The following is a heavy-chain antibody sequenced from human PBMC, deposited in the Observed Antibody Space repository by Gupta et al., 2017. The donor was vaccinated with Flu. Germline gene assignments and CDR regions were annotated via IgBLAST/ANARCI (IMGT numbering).Heavy chain of an antibody. CDR2: ISGSGGST. V-gene: IGHV3-23*01. Sequence: EVQLLESGGGLVQPGGSLRLSCAASGFTFSSYAMSWVRQAPGKGLEWVSAISGSGGSTYYADSVKGRFTISRDNSKNTLYLQMNSLRAEDTAVYYCAKRGGYSSPQLGSTGDYYYGMDVWGQGTTVTVSS. CDR1: GFTFSSYA. J-gene: IGHJ6*02. D-gene: IGHD6-19*01. CDR3: AKRGGYSSPQLGSTGDYYYGMDV.